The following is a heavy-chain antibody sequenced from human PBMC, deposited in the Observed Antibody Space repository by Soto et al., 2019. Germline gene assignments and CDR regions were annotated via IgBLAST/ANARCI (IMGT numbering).Heavy chain of an antibody. J-gene: IGHJ4*02. CDR1: GFSLSTSGMR. V-gene: IGHV2-70*04. CDR2: IDWDDDK. CDR3: ARMFHCSTVTCPFDY. Sequence: SGPTLVNPTQTLTLTCTFSGFSLSTSGMRVSWIRQPPGKALEWLARIDWDDDKFYNTSLKTRLTISKDSSKNQVVLTMTNMDPVDTATYYCARMFHCSTVTCPFDYWGESALVTVSS. D-gene: IGHD2-2*01.